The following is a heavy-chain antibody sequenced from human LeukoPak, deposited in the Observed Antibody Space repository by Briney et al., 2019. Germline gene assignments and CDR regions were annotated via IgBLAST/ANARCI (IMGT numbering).Heavy chain of an antibody. CDR1: GYTFTSYG. CDR2: ISAYNGNT. D-gene: IGHD2-2*02. Sequence: VKVSCKASGYTFTSYGISWVRQAPGQGLEWMGWISAYNGNTNYAQKLQGRVTMTTDTSTSTAYMELRSLTSDDTAVYYCARKIPSYCSSTTCYTYFDYWGQGTLVTVSS. J-gene: IGHJ4*02. V-gene: IGHV1-18*01. CDR3: ARKIPSYCSSTTCYTYFDY.